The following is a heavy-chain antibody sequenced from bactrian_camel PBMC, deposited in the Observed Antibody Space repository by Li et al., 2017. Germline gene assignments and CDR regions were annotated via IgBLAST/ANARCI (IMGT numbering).Heavy chain of an antibody. V-gene: IGHV3S6*01. J-gene: IGHJ4*01. CDR3: ASGYGGNY. CDR1: GFTFSSNW. CDR2: HYSDGSDP. D-gene: IGHD3*01. Sequence: HVQLVESGGGLVQPGGSLRLSCAASGFTFSSNWMHWVRRAPGKGLEWVSTHYSDGSDPHYADSVKGRFTISRNNAKGTVYLQMYSLRSEDTALYYCASGYGGNYWGQGTQVTVS.